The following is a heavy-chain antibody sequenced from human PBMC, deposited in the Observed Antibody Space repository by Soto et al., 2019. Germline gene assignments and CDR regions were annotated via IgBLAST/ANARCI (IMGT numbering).Heavy chain of an antibody. V-gene: IGHV4-34*01. Sequence: QVLLQQWGAGLLKPSETLSLTCAVYGGSFSGYYWSWIRQPPGKGLEWIGEINHSGSTKYNPSLKSRVTISVDTSKNQFSLKLSSVTAADTAVYHCARGWEPDGTSKFFGNNYYGMDVWGQGTTVTVSS. CDR1: GGSFSGYY. CDR3: ARGWEPDGTSKFFGNNYYGMDV. CDR2: INHSGST. J-gene: IGHJ6*02. D-gene: IGHD3-3*01.